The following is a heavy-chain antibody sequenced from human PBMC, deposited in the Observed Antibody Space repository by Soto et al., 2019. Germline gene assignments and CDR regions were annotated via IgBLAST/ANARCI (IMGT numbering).Heavy chain of an antibody. Sequence: LSLTCTVSGGAISSYYWSWIRQPPGEGLEGMGYIYYSGSTNYNPSLKSRVTISVDTTKTLFSLKLSSVTAADAAVYYCARHCLSGASCTTCLAFWGKGTTVTVSS. J-gene: IGHJ6*04. CDR3: ARHCLSGASCTTCLAF. CDR2: IYYSGST. D-gene: IGHD2-15*01. CDR1: GGAISSYY. V-gene: IGHV4-59*08.